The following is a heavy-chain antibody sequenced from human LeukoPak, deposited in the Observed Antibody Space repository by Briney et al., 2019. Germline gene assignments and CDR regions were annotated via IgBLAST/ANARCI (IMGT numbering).Heavy chain of an antibody. Sequence: SETLSLTCTVSGDSISSGGYSWTWIRQSPGKGLEWIGYVYYSGSAYYNPSLKSRVTISVDRSKNQFSLKLNSVTAADTAVYYCTRVANAMVIDYWGQGALVTVSS. CDR3: TRVANAMVIDY. CDR1: GDSISSGGYS. J-gene: IGHJ4*02. CDR2: VYYSGSA. D-gene: IGHD5-18*01. V-gene: IGHV4-30-4*07.